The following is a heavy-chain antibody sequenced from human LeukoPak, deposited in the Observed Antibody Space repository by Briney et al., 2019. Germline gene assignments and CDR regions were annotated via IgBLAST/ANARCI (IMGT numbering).Heavy chain of an antibody. Sequence: PSETLSLTCTVSGGSIGTYYWSWIRQSPGKGLEWIGYIYVTGSTRYNPYLQSRVTISVDPSRNQFFLKMSSVTAADTAVYYCARHIGGGIEDMDVWGKGTKVTVSS. CDR2: IYVTGST. CDR3: ARHIGGGIEDMDV. CDR1: GGSIGTYY. J-gene: IGHJ6*03. V-gene: IGHV4-59*08. D-gene: IGHD3-16*02.